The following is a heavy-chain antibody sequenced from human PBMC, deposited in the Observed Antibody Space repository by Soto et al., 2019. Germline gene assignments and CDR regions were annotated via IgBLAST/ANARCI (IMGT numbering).Heavy chain of an antibody. CDR1: GGSFSGYY. CDR3: ARGRVVPAAISP. Sequence: QVQLQQWGAGLLKPSETLSLTCAVYGGSFSGYYWSWIRQPPGKGLEWIGEINHSGSTNYNPSLKSRVTISVDTSKNQFSLKLSSVTAADTAVYYCARGRVVPAAISPWGQGTLVTVSS. D-gene: IGHD2-2*01. J-gene: IGHJ5*02. CDR2: INHSGST. V-gene: IGHV4-34*01.